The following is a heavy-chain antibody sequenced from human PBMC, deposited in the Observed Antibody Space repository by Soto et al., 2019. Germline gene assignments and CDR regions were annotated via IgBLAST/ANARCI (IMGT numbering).Heavy chain of an antibody. Sequence: PGGSLRLSCAASGFTFSSYGMHWVRQAPGKGLEWVAVISYDGSNKYYADSVKGRFTISRDNSKNTLYLQMNSLRAEDTAVYYCAKDGRRLSMVLDYWGQGTLVTVSS. J-gene: IGHJ4*02. CDR2: ISYDGSNK. D-gene: IGHD3-10*01. CDR1: GFTFSSYG. CDR3: AKDGRRLSMVLDY. V-gene: IGHV3-30*18.